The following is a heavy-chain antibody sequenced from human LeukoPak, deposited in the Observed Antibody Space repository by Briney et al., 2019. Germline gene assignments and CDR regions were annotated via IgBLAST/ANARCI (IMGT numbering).Heavy chain of an antibody. CDR1: GYTFTSYD. J-gene: IGHJ2*01. CDR2: MNPNSGNT. D-gene: IGHD1/OR15-1a*01. Sequence: ASVKVSCKASGYTFTSYDINWVRQATGQGLEWMGWMNPNSGNTGYAQKFQGRVTMTRNTSISTAHMELSSLRSEDTAVYYCARWANWDNWYFDLWGRGTLVTVSS. V-gene: IGHV1-8*01. CDR3: ARWANWDNWYFDL.